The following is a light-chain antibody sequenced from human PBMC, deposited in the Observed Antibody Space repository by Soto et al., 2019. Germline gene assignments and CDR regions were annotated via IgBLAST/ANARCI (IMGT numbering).Light chain of an antibody. Sequence: EIVMTQSPATLSVSPGERATLSCRASRNINRKLAWYQQKPGQAPRLLISGASTRATGIPARFSGSGSGTEFTLTISSLQSEDFAVYYCQQYNKWPPYTFGQGTKLEIK. J-gene: IGKJ2*01. V-gene: IGKV3-15*01. CDR2: GAS. CDR1: RNINRK. CDR3: QQYNKWPPYT.